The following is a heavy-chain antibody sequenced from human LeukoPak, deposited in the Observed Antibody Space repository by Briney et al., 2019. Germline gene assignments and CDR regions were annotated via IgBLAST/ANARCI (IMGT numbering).Heavy chain of an antibody. D-gene: IGHD6-13*01. J-gene: IGHJ6*03. CDR2: IYISGST. CDR1: GGSISSYY. V-gene: IGHV4-4*07. CDR3: ARDYEGIAAARKSYYMDV. Sequence: SETLSLTCTVSGGSISSYYWSWIRQPAGKGLEYIGRIYISGSTNYNPSLKSRVTMSVDTSKNQFSLKLSSVTAADTAVYYCARDYEGIAAARKSYYMDVWGKGTTVTVSS.